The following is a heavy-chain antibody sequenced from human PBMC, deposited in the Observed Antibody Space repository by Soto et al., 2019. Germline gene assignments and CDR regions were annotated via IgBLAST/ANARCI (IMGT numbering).Heavy chain of an antibody. CDR2: VYWDDDK. Sequence: QITLKESGPTLVKPTQTLTLTCSFSGFSLSSNGVGVGWIRQPPGKALEFLALVYWDDDKRYSPSLKSRLTITHDTSKSQVVLTMTNMDPVDTATYYCARNFRCSGSYKGDRVDTWGQGILFIVSS. CDR3: ARNFRCSGSYKGDRVDT. V-gene: IGHV2-5*02. D-gene: IGHD3-10*02. J-gene: IGHJ5*02. CDR1: GFSLSSNGVG.